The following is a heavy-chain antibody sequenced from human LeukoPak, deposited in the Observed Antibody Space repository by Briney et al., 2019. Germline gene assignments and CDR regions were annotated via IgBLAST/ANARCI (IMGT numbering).Heavy chain of an antibody. D-gene: IGHD3-22*01. CDR3: AREYATTYYYDSSGYQDNWFDP. V-gene: IGHV3-33*01. CDR2: IWYDGSNK. Sequence: GRSLRLSCAASGFTFSSYGMHWVRQAPGKGLEWVAVIWYDGSNKYYADSVEGRFTISRDNPKNTLYLQMNSLRAEDTAVYYCAREYATTYYYDSSGYQDNWFDPWGQGTLVTVSS. J-gene: IGHJ5*02. CDR1: GFTFSSYG.